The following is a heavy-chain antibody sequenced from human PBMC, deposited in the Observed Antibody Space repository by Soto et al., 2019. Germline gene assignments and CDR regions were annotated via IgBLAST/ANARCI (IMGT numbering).Heavy chain of an antibody. J-gene: IGHJ6*02. Sequence: LRLSCAASGFTFSSYSMNWVRQAPGKGLEWVSSISSSSSYIYYADSVKGRFTISRDNAKNSLYLQMNSLRAEDTAVYYCATTLPYCTNGVCYYPYYYYYGMDVWGQGTTVTVSS. CDR3: ATTLPYCTNGVCYYPYYYYYGMDV. CDR1: GFTFSSYS. D-gene: IGHD2-8*01. V-gene: IGHV3-21*01. CDR2: ISSSSSYI.